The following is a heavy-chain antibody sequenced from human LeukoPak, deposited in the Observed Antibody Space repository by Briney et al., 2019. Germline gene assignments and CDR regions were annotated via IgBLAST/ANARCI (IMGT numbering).Heavy chain of an antibody. Sequence: ASVKVSCKASGYTFTSYDINWVRQATGQGLEWMGWMNPNSGNPGYAQKFQGRVTMTRNTSISTAYMELSSLRSEDTAVYYCARVPTKARRNWFDPWGQGTLVTVSS. CDR2: MNPNSGNP. CDR3: ARVPTKARRNWFDP. D-gene: IGHD1-1*01. CDR1: GYTFTSYD. J-gene: IGHJ5*02. V-gene: IGHV1-8*01.